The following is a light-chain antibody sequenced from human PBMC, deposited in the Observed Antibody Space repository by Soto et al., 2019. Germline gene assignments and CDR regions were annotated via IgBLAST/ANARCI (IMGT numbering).Light chain of an antibody. V-gene: IGKV1D-12*01. J-gene: IGKJ3*01. CDR2: TAS. Sequence: DIHMTQSPTSVSASVGDRVIITWRASQGIGKWCAWYQKKPGKVPKLLIHTASSLESGVTSRFSGSGSLTEFSLAINSLQPEDFAPFFCQQATTDPAFDPGTKVDMK. CDR1: QGIGKW. CDR3: QQATTDPA.